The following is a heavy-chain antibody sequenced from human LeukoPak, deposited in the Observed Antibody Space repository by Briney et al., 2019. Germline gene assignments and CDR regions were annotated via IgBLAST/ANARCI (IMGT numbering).Heavy chain of an antibody. J-gene: IGHJ4*02. Sequence: PGGSLRLSCAASGFTFSSYSTNWVRQAPGKGLEWVSSISSSSSYIYYADSVKGRFTISRDNAKKSLYLQMNSLRAEDTAVYYCAGRSCTDGVCPFDYWGQGTPVTVSS. CDR2: ISSSSSYI. CDR3: AGRSCTDGVCPFDY. CDR1: GFTFSSYS. D-gene: IGHD2-8*01. V-gene: IGHV3-21*01.